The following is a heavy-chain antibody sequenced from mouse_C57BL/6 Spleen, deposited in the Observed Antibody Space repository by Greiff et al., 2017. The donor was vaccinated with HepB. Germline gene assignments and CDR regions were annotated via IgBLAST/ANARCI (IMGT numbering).Heavy chain of an antibody. CDR1: GFTFSSYG. D-gene: IGHD2-4*01. Sequence: EVHLVESGGDLVKPGGSLKLSCAASGFTFSSYGMSWVRQTPDKRLEWVATISSGGSYTYYPDSVKGRFTISRDNAKNTLYLQMSSLKSEDTAMYYCARQERYYYDYDGGNYFDYWGQGTTLTVSS. J-gene: IGHJ2*01. CDR2: ISSGGSYT. V-gene: IGHV5-6*01. CDR3: ARQERYYYDYDGGNYFDY.